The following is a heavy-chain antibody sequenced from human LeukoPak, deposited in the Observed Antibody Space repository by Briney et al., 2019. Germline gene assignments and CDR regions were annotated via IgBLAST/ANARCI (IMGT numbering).Heavy chain of an antibody. J-gene: IGHJ4*02. D-gene: IGHD4-17*01. V-gene: IGHV3-7*01. CDR1: GFPFSSYW. CDR2: IKQDGGEQ. CDR3: ARGNGDYSFDY. Sequence: GGSLRLSCAASGFPFSSYWMSWVRQAPGKGLEWVANIKQDGGEQYYVDSVKGRFTISRDNAKNSLYLQMNSLRVEDTAVYYCARGNGDYSFDYWGQGTLVTVSS.